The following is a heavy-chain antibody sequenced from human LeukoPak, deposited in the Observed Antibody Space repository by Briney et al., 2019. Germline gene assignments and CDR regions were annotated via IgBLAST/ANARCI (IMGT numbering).Heavy chain of an antibody. Sequence: GGSLRLSCAASGFTFSSYAMHWVRQAPGKGLEWVAVISYDGSNKYYADSVKGRFTISRDNSKNTLYLQMNSLRAEDTAVYYCARDMARTAYYYYGMDVWGQGTTVTVSS. D-gene: IGHD5-24*01. CDR1: GFTFSSYA. J-gene: IGHJ6*02. CDR2: ISYDGSNK. V-gene: IGHV3-30-3*01. CDR3: ARDMARTAYYYYGMDV.